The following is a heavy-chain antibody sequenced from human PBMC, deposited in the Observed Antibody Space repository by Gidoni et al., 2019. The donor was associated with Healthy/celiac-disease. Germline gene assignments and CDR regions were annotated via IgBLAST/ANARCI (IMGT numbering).Heavy chain of an antibody. CDR3: ARDGCGGDCYSGWFDP. D-gene: IGHD2-21*02. CDR2: ISSSGSTI. V-gene: IGHV3-48*03. Sequence: EVQLVESGGGLVQPGGSLRLSCAASGFTFSSYEMNWVRQAPGKGLEWVSYISSSGSTIYYADSVKGRFTISRDIAKNSLYLQMNSLRAEDTAVYYCARDGCGGDCYSGWFDPWGQGTLVTVSS. CDR1: GFTFSSYE. J-gene: IGHJ5*02.